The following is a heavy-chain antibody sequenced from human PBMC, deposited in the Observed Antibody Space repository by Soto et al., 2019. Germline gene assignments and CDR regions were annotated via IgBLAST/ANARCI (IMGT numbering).Heavy chain of an antibody. CDR3: AREESGGYYYYGMDV. CDR1: GGFVSSGSYY. D-gene: IGHD2-15*01. V-gene: IGHV4-61*01. Sequence: SETLSLTCTVSGGFVSSGSYYWSWIRQPPGKGLEWIGYIYYSGSTNYNPSLKSRVTISVDTSKNQFSLKLSSVTAADTAVYYCAREESGGYYYYGMDVWGQGTTVTVSS. J-gene: IGHJ6*02. CDR2: IYYSGST.